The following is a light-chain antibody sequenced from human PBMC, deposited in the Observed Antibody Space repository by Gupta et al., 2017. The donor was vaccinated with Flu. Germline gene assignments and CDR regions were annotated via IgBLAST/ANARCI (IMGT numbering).Light chain of an antibody. CDR1: QTVSSNY. Sequence: ENVLTQSPGTLSLSPGERATLSCRASQTVSSNYLAWYQQNPGQAPRLLIYGASVMATDIPDRFSGSGSGTDFTLTISRLEPEDFAVYYCQQYGSSPYTFGQGTKLDIK. V-gene: IGKV3-20*01. J-gene: IGKJ2*01. CDR2: GAS. CDR3: QQYGSSPYT.